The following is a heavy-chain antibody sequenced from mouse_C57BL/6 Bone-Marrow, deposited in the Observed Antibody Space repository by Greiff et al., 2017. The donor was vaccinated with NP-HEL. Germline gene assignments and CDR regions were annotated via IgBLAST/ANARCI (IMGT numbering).Heavy chain of an antibody. CDR3: AREDYYGSEFDY. D-gene: IGHD1-1*01. CDR1: GYTFTSYW. CDR2: IDPSDSYT. Sequence: VKLQQPGAELVMPGASVKLSCKASGYTFTSYWMHWVKQRPGQGLEWIGEIDPSDSYTNYNQQFKGKSTLTVDKSSSTAYMQLSSLTSEDSAVYYCAREDYYGSEFDYWGQGTTLTVSS. J-gene: IGHJ2*01. V-gene: IGHV1-69*01.